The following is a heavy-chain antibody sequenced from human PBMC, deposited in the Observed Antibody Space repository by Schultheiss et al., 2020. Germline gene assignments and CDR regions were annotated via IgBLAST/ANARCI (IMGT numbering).Heavy chain of an antibody. J-gene: IGHJ4*02. CDR1: GFTFSSYW. CDR2: IWYDGSNQ. Sequence: GGSLRLSCAASGFTFSSYWMSWVRQAPGKGLEWVAVIWYDGSNQHYIDSVKGRFTISRDNSKNTVYLQMNSLRDEDAAVYYCARENYSLADYWGQGTLVTVSS. CDR3: ARENYSLADY. D-gene: IGHD4-11*01. V-gene: IGHV3-33*08.